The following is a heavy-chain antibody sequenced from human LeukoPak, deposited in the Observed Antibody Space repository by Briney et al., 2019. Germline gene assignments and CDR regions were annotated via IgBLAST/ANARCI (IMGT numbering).Heavy chain of an antibody. CDR2: INPNSGGT. J-gene: IGHJ4*02. D-gene: IGHD5-18*01. CDR1: GYTFTGYY. CDR3: ARSDIEYSYDY. V-gene: IGHV1-2*04. Sequence: ASVKVSCKASGYTFTGYYMHWVRQAPGQGLEWMGWINPNSGGTNYAQKFRGWVTMTRDTSISTAYMELSRLRSDDTAVYYCARSDIEYSYDYWGQGTLVTVSS.